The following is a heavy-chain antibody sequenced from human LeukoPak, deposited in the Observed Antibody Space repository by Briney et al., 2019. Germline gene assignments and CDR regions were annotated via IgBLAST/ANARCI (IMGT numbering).Heavy chain of an antibody. CDR1: GFTVISNL. Sequence: GGSLRLSCAASGFTVISNLTTWVRQSPGRGLEWLSSIHSGGATYYADSVKGRFTISRDHSNNSVSLQMTNLRVEDTAIYYCARGAYRISWPGIDYWGQGTLVTVSS. J-gene: IGHJ4*02. V-gene: IGHV3-53*01. CDR2: IHSGGAT. CDR3: ARGAYRISWPGIDY. D-gene: IGHD3-16*02.